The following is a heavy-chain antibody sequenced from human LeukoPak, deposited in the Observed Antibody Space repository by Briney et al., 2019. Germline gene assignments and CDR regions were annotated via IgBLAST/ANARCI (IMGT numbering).Heavy chain of an antibody. CDR1: GFTFSDYY. CDR2: ISSGSSFT. V-gene: IGHV3-11*06. J-gene: IGHJ4*02. D-gene: IGHD6-13*01. CDR3: ARSAGGSSYYFDC. Sequence: GGSLRLSCAASGFTFSDYYMSWIRQAPGKGLEWVSYISSGSSFTDYADSVRGRFTISRDNAKNSLHLQIHSLGAEDTAVYYCARSAGGSSYYFDCWGQGTLVTVSS.